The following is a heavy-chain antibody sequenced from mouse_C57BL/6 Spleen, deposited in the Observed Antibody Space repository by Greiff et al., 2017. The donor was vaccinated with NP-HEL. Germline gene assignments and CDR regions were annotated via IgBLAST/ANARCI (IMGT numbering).Heavy chain of an antibody. Sequence: QVQLQQPGAELVKPGASVKLSCKASGYTFTSYWMQWVKQRPGQGLEWIGEIDPSDSYTNYNQKFKGKATLTVDTSSSTAYMQLSSLTSEDSAVYYCARPHYYGSSYGYWGQGTTLTVSS. D-gene: IGHD1-1*01. J-gene: IGHJ2*01. CDR3: ARPHYYGSSYGY. CDR2: IDPSDSYT. CDR1: GYTFTSYW. V-gene: IGHV1-50*01.